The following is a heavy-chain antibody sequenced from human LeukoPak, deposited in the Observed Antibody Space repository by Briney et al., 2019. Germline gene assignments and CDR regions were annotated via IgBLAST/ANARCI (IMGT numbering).Heavy chain of an antibody. D-gene: IGHD2-8*01. CDR1: GFSFGDYA. CDR2: ITWNSGNI. CDR3: ARDFLGHASFDI. Sequence: PGGSLRLSCAASGFSFGDYAMHWVRQAPGKGLEWVSGITWNSGNIDYVDSVKGRFTTSRDNAKNSLYLQMNSLRADDTALYYCARDFLGHASFDIWGQGTMVAVSS. J-gene: IGHJ3*02. V-gene: IGHV3-9*01.